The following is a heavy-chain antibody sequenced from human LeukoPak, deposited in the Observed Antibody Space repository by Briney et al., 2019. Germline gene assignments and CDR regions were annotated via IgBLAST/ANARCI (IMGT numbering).Heavy chain of an antibody. Sequence: GGSLRLSCAASGFTFSSYAMHWVRQAPGKGLEWVAVISYDGSNKYYADSVKGRFTISRDNSKNTLYLQMNSLRAEDTAVYYCARAIMTTVKFFDYWGQGTLVTVSS. CDR2: ISYDGSNK. D-gene: IGHD4-11*01. V-gene: IGHV3-30-3*01. CDR3: ARAIMTTVKFFDY. J-gene: IGHJ4*02. CDR1: GFTFSSYA.